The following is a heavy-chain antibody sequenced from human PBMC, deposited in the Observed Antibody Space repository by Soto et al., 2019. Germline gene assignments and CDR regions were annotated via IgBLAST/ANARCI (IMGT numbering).Heavy chain of an antibody. Sequence: GGSLRLSCEASGFTFRTYGMHWVRQSPGKGLDWVAVISYDGSNKYYADSVKGRFTISRDNSQNTLYLQMNSLRAEDTAVYYCVKDSVFWRCYDGVDVWGQGTTVTVSS. J-gene: IGHJ6*02. CDR3: VKDSVFWRCYDGVDV. CDR2: ISYDGSNK. V-gene: IGHV3-30*18. CDR1: GFTFRTYG. D-gene: IGHD3-3*01.